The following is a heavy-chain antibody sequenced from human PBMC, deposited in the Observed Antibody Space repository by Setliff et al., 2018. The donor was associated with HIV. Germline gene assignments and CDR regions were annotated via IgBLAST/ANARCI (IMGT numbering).Heavy chain of an antibody. Sequence: ASVKVSCKASGYTFINYGINWVRQAPGQGLEWMGWISVYNGHTKFAQKVQDRVTMTTDTSTSTAYMELRSLRSDDTAVYYCARAFDVLTGYFDCWGQGTLVTVSS. D-gene: IGHD3-9*01. J-gene: IGHJ4*02. CDR1: GYTFINYG. CDR2: ISVYNGHT. CDR3: ARAFDVLTGYFDC. V-gene: IGHV1-18*01.